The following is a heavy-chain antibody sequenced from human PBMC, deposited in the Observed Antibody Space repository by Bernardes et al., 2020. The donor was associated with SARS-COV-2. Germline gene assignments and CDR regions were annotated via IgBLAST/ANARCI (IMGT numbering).Heavy chain of an antibody. V-gene: IGHV3-21*01. CDR1: GFMFSSYY. D-gene: IGHD2-2*01. CDR2: ISGSSTYI. J-gene: IGHJ4*02. CDR3: AREVGTVPAAKDYFDS. Sequence: GGSLRLSCEASGFMFSSYYMTWVRQAPGKGLEWVSSISGSSTYIYYANSVRGRFTISRDNARNSLSLQMNSLRAEDTAVYYCAREVGTVPAAKDYFDSWGQGTLVTVSS.